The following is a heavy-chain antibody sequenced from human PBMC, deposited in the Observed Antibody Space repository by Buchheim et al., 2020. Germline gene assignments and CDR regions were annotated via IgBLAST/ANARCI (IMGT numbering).Heavy chain of an antibody. V-gene: IGHV3-74*01. CDR1: GFSFSSYW. CDR3: ARGAFADGLDA. J-gene: IGHJ6*02. D-gene: IGHD3-3*02. Sequence: EVQLVESGGGLVQPGGSLRLSCAASGFSFSSYWMNWVRQAPGKGLVWISRVKRDGSETFYADNVKGRFTISRDNDKNTLYLQMNSLRAEDTAVYYCARGAFADGLDAWGQGIT. CDR2: VKRDGSET.